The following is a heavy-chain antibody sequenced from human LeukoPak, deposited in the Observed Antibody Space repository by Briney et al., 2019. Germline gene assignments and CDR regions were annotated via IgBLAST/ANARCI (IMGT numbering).Heavy chain of an antibody. CDR1: GGSISSSF. CDR3: ARLPTSWFDP. J-gene: IGHJ5*02. Sequence: PSETLSLTCSVSGGSISSSFWSWTRQPPGKGLEWIGYIYYSGITNYNPSLKTRVTISVDTSKNQFSLKLSSVTAADTAVYYCARLPTSWFDPWGQGSLVTVSS. V-gene: IGHV4-59*08. CDR2: IYYSGIT.